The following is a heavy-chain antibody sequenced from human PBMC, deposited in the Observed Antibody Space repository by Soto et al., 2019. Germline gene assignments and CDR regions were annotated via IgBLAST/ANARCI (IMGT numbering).Heavy chain of an antibody. V-gene: IGHV3-21*01. CDR3: ARGAYYYDGSGYYSN. Sequence: EVQLVESGGGLVKPGGSLRLSCTASGFTFISYTMNWVRQAPGKGLEWVSSISSSSSYIYYADSVKGRFTISRDNAKNTLYLQMNSLRAEDTAMYYCARGAYYYDGSGYYSNWGQGTLVTVSS. D-gene: IGHD3-22*01. CDR1: GFTFISYT. J-gene: IGHJ4*02. CDR2: ISSSSSYI.